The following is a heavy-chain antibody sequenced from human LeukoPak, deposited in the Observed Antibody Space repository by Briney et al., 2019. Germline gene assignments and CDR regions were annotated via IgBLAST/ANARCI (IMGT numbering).Heavy chain of an antibody. CDR2: IHSGGDT. J-gene: IGHJ6*02. CDR3: ARGLPNYYGMDV. Sequence: PGGSLRLSCAASGFTVSSDFMGWVRQPPGKGLEWVSIIHSGGDTYYADSVKGRFTISRDNAKNTVYLQMNSLRTEDTAVYYCARGLPNYYGMDVWGQGTTVTVSS. V-gene: IGHV3-53*01. CDR1: GFTVSSDF.